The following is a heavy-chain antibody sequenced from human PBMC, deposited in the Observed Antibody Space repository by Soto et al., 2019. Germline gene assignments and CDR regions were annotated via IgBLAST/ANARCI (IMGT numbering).Heavy chain of an antibody. CDR2: INESGST. J-gene: IGHJ4*02. CDR3: ARGSRIEALPGELQDVKYDS. V-gene: IGHV4-34*01. Sequence: QVQLQQWGAGLVKPSETLSLSCAVYGQSFSGHSWAWIRQPPGKGLEWIGEINESGSTYYNPSLKSRVTISTETSKNPFSLKLSSVSAADTAVHFCARGSRIEALPGELQDVKYDSWGQGTLVNVSS. D-gene: IGHD1-1*01. CDR1: GQSFSGHS.